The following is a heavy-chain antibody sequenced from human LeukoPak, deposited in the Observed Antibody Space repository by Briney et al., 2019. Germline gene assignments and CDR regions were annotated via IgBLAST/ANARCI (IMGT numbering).Heavy chain of an antibody. J-gene: IGHJ4*02. CDR2: LSNDESKK. D-gene: IGHD4-17*01. Sequence: GGSLRLSCAASGFTFSSYGMHWVRQAPGKGLEWVAVLSNDESKKYYADSVKGRFTTPRDNSKNTLYLQMNSLRDEDTAVYYCAKDFTPYGDYVWDYFDYWGQGTLVTVSS. CDR3: AKDFTPYGDYVWDYFDY. V-gene: IGHV3-30*18. CDR1: GFTFSSYG.